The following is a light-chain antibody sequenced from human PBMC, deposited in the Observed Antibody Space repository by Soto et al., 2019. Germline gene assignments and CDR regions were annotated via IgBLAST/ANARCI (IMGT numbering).Light chain of an antibody. J-gene: IGLJ1*01. V-gene: IGLV2-14*01. CDR2: EAS. CDR1: SSDVGADNS. CDR3: SSYRSRSPDV. Sequence: QSVLTQPASVSGAPGQWITISCTGTSSDVGADNSVPWYQQSPGKAPKLMMYEASNRPSGVSDRFSGSTSGNAASLTIPGLQAGDEDDYYCSSYRSRSPDVFGTGTKLTVL.